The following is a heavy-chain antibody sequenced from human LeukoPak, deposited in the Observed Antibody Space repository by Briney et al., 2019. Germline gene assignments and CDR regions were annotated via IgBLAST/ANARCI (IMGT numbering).Heavy chain of an antibody. CDR2: IYYSGST. V-gene: IGHV4-39*01. CDR1: GGSISSSSYY. J-gene: IGHJ6*02. Sequence: SETLSLTCTVSGGSISSSSYYWGWIRQPPGKGLEWIGSIYYSGSTYYNPSLKSRVTISVDTSKNQFSLKLSSVTAADTAVYYYARPRIAAAGKRAEYYYYGMDVWGQGTTVTVSS. CDR3: ARPRIAAAGKRAEYYYYGMDV. D-gene: IGHD6-13*01.